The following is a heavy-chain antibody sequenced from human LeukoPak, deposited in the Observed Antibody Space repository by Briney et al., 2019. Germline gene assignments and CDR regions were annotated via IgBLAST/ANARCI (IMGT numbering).Heavy chain of an antibody. CDR2: IYYSGST. D-gene: IGHD2-21*01. V-gene: IGHV4-30-4*01. CDR1: GGSISSGDYY. CDR3: ARDKGDGMLDY. J-gene: IGHJ4*02. Sequence: SETLSLTCTVSGGSISSGDYYWSWIHQPPGKGLGWIGYIYYSGSTYYNPSLKSRVTISVDTSKNQFSLKLSSVTAADTAVYYCARDKGDGMLDYWGQGTLVTVSS.